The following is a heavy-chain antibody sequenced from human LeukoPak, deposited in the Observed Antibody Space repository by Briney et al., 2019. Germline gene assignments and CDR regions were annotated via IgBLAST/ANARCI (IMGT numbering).Heavy chain of an antibody. CDR3: ARDLTGRSDY. J-gene: IGHJ4*02. CDR2: INLNSGGT. Sequence: ASVTVSCQASGYTFTDYYMHWVRQAPGQGLEWMGWINLNSGGTNYAQSFQGRVTMTRDTSINTAYMELSRLRSDDTAVYYCARDLTGRSDYWGQGTLVTVSS. CDR1: GYTFTDYY. D-gene: IGHD3-9*01. V-gene: IGHV1-2*02.